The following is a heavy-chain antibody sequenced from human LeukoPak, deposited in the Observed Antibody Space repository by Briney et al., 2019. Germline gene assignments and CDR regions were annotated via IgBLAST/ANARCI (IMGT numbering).Heavy chain of an antibody. V-gene: IGHV3-9*01. CDR2: ISWNSGSI. J-gene: IGHJ5*02. CDR3: AKDISITMIGPFDP. CDR1: GFTFDDYA. Sequence: GGSLRLSCAASGFTFDDYAMHWVRQAPGKGLEWVSGISWNSGSIGYADSVKGRFTISRDNSKNSLYLQMNSLRAEDTALYYCAKDISITMIGPFDPWGQGTLVTVSS. D-gene: IGHD3-22*01.